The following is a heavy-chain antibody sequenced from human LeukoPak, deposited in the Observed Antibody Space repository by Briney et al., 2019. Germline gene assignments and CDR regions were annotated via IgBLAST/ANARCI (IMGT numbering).Heavy chain of an antibody. CDR2: IYYSGST. V-gene: IGHV4-59*01. D-gene: IGHD4-11*01. CDR3: ARASDRLQPPDY. Sequence: PETLSLTCTVSGGSISNYYWTWIRQPPGKGLEWIGYIYYSGSTNYNPSLKSRVTISVDTSKNQFSLKLSSVTAADTAMYYCARASDRLQPPDYWGQGTLVTVSS. J-gene: IGHJ4*02. CDR1: GGSISNYY.